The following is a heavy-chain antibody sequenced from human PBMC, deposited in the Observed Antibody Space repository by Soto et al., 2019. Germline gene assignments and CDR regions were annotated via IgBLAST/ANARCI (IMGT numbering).Heavy chain of an antibody. CDR2: IKQDGSEK. J-gene: IGHJ4*02. D-gene: IGHD3-16*01. CDR1: GFTFSNLW. V-gene: IGHV3-7*01. Sequence: EVQLVESGGGLVQPGGSLRLSCAASGFTFSNLWMTWVRQAPGKGLEWVANIKQDGSEKHYVDSVEGRFTISRDNAKNSLYLQMNSLRAEDTDVYYCTKGGHVDDWGRGTLVTVAS. CDR3: TKGGHVDD.